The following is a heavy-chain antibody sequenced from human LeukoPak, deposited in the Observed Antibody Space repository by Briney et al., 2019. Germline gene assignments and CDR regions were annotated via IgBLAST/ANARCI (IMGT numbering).Heavy chain of an antibody. Sequence: ASVKVSCKASGYTFTGYYMHWVRQAPGQGLEWMGWINPNSGGTNYAQKFQGRVTMTRDTSISTAYMELSRLRSDDTAVYYCAIVTAVARTFWFDPWGREPWSPSPQ. CDR2: INPNSGGT. J-gene: IGHJ5*02. CDR1: GYTFTGYY. V-gene: IGHV1-2*02. CDR3: AIVTAVARTFWFDP. D-gene: IGHD6-19*01.